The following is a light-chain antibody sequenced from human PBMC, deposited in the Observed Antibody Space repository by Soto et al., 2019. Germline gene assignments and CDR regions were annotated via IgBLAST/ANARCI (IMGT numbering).Light chain of an antibody. CDR2: RAS. CDR3: QQHNSFSIT. CDR1: QIISNS. J-gene: IGKJ5*01. Sequence: DINMTQSPSTRSASVGDRVTMTCRASQIISNSLAWYQQKPGKAPKLLIYRASALQSGVPSRFSGSGSGTEFTLTINSLQADDFATYYCQQHNSFSITFGQGTRLEI. V-gene: IGKV1-5*03.